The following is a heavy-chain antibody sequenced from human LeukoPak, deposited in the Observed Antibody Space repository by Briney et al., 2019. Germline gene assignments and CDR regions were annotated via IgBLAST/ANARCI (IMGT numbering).Heavy chain of an antibody. D-gene: IGHD6-19*01. Sequence: QPGGSLRLSCAASGFTFSSYAMSWVRQAPGKGLEWVSAISGGGGATFYADSVKGRFTISRDNSKNTLYLQMNGLRAEDTAVYYCARQGTYSSAIGMGYWGQGTLVTVSS. J-gene: IGHJ4*02. CDR3: ARQGTYSSAIGMGY. V-gene: IGHV3-23*01. CDR2: ISGGGGAT. CDR1: GFTFSSYA.